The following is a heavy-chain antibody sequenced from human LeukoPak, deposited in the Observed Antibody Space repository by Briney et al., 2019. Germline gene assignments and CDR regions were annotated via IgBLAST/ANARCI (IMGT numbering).Heavy chain of an antibody. CDR2: ISNNGGYT. V-gene: IGHV3-23*01. J-gene: IGHJ4*02. Sequence: GGSLRLSCAASGFTFSSSAMSWVRQAPGKGLEWVSAISNNGGYTYYANSVQGRFTISRDNSKSTLCLQMNSLRAEDTAVYYCAKQLGYCSDGSCYFPYWGQGTLVTVSS. D-gene: IGHD2-15*01. CDR1: GFTFSSSA. CDR3: AKQLGYCSDGSCYFPY.